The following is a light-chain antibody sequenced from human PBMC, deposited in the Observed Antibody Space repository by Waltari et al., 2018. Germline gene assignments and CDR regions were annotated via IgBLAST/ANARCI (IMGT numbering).Light chain of an antibody. CDR3: SSYTSSGVV. J-gene: IGLJ2*01. CDR1: GSDLGGYGY. CDR2: DVY. V-gene: IGLV2-14*01. Sequence: QSALTQPASVSASPGQAITISCTGTGSDLGGYGYVSWYQQYPGKAPRLIIYDVYNRPSGVSNRFSGSKSDNTASLTISGLQAEDESVYYCSSYTSSGVVFGGGTKLTVL.